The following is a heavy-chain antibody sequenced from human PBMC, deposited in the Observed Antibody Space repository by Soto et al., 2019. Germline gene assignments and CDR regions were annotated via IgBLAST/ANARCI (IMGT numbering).Heavy chain of an antibody. D-gene: IGHD4-17*01. CDR2: VNPNSGNT. J-gene: IGHJ6*02. CDR3: ARSTVTTIGSYYYYGMDV. Sequence: ASVKVSCKASGYTFTSYDINWVRQATGQGLEWMGWVNPNSGNTGYAQKFQGRVTMTRNTSISTAYMELSSLRSEDTAVYYCARSTVTTIGSYYYYGMDVWGQGTTVTVSS. V-gene: IGHV1-8*01. CDR1: GYTFTSYD.